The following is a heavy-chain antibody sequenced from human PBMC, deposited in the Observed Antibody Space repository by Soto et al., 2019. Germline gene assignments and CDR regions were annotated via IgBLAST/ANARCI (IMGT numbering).Heavy chain of an antibody. V-gene: IGHV1-69*01. D-gene: IGHD3-9*01. CDR2: INPMFNST. CDR3: ARQIFAADY. J-gene: IGHJ4*02. CDR1: GGTLAHAA. Sequence: QVQLVQSGAEVKKPGSSVKVSCEAPGGTLAHAAITWVRQAPGQGLEWVGGINPMFNSTHYAQKFQGRVTITADAVTSTAFMELRGLTSDDTAVYYCARQIFAADYWGQGTLLVVSS.